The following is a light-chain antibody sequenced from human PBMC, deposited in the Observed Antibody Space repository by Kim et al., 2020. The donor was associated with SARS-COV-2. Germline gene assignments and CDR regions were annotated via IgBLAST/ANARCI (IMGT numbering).Light chain of an antibody. CDR3: LLFDGGALNWV. Sequence: GTVPLTCASSTGADTSGYFPNWFQQKPGQPPRALIYSTHNKHSWTPARFSGSLLGGKAALTLSDVQPEDEAEYYCLLFDGGALNWVFGGGTQLTVL. V-gene: IGLV7-43*01. J-gene: IGLJ3*02. CDR1: TGADTSGYF. CDR2: STH.